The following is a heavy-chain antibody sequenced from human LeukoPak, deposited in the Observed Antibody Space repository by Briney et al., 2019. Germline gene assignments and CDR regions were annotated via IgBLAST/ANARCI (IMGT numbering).Heavy chain of an antibody. J-gene: IGHJ5*02. Sequence: VASVKVSCKASGYTFTSYDIHWLRQAAGQGPGWMGWMNPNSDNTDYAPKFQGRITITGNTSVNTAYMELSSLRSEDTAVYYCARRGVAIAGSRGGHWFDPWGQGTLVTVSS. CDR3: ARRGVAIAGSRGGHWFDP. CDR2: MNPNSDNT. D-gene: IGHD6-13*01. CDR1: GYTFTSYD. V-gene: IGHV1-8*03.